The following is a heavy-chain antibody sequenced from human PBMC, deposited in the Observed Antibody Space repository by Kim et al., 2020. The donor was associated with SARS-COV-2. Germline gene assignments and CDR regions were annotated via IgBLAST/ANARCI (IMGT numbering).Heavy chain of an antibody. V-gene: IGHV3-23*01. CDR2: ISGSGGST. D-gene: IGHD2-2*01. CDR3: AKGVMVVPAAILPFYYYYYGMDV. CDR1: GFTFSSYA. J-gene: IGHJ6*02. Sequence: GGSLRLSCAASGFTFSSYAMSWVRQAPGKGLEWVSAISGSGGSTYYADSVKGRFTISRDNSKNTLYLQMNSLRAEDTAVYYCAKGVMVVPAAILPFYYYYYGMDVWGQGTTVTVSS.